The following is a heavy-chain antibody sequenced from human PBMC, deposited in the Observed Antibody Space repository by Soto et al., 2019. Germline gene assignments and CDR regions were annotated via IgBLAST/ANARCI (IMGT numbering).Heavy chain of an antibody. D-gene: IGHD3-22*01. CDR1: GGTFSSYA. Sequence: ASVKVSCKASGGTFSSYAISWVRQAPGQGLEWMGGIIPIFGTANYAQKFQGRVTITADESTSTAYMELSSLRSEDTAVYYCARDKGTYYDSSGRYTDFDYWGQGTLVTVSS. J-gene: IGHJ4*02. CDR3: ARDKGTYYDSSGRYTDFDY. CDR2: IIPIFGTA. V-gene: IGHV1-69*13.